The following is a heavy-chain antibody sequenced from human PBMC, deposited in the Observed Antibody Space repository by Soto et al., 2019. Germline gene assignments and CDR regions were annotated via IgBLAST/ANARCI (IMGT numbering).Heavy chain of an antibody. D-gene: IGHD6-19*01. V-gene: IGHV2-5*02. CDR3: AHRPRPTSPAAGSLFDS. J-gene: IGHJ4*02. CDR1: GFSLTTSGVG. CDR2: IYWDDDK. Sequence: QITLKESGPTLVKPTQTLTLTCTFSGFSLTTSGVGVGWIRQTPGKALEWLALIYWDDDKRYSPSLKSRHTITKDDSKNQLVLTMTNVAPVDTATDYCAHRPRPTSPAAGSLFDSWGPGAPVTVSS.